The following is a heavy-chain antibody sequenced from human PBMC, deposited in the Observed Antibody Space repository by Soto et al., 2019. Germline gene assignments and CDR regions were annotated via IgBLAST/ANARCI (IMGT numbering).Heavy chain of an antibody. CDR2: IETAGDT. V-gene: IGHV3-13*01. Sequence: EVQLLESGGGLVQPGGSLRLSCAASGFTFSSYAMHWVRQATGEGLEWVSAIETAGDTFNLGSVMGRFTISRENAKNSLYLQMDSVSGGDTAVYLCARGRLAAGGLGAWGKGNTVTGS. D-gene: IGHD6-13*01. CDR1: GFTFSSYA. J-gene: IGHJ6*03. CDR3: ARGRLAAGGLGA.